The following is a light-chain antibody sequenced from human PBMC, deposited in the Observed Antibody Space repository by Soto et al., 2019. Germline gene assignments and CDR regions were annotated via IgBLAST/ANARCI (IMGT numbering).Light chain of an antibody. V-gene: IGKV1-16*02. CDR2: GAS. J-gene: IGKJ1*01. CDR1: QDISIH. Sequence: DIQMTQSPSSVSASVGDRVTIACRASQDISIHLAWFQQKPGKAPKSLLFGASSLQSGVPSKFSGSGSGTDFTLTIDSLQPEDFATYYCQQYHNSPPSFGQGTKVEIK. CDR3: QQYHNSPPS.